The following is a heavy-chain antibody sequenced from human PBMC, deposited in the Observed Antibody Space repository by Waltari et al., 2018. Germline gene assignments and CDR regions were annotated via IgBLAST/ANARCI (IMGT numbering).Heavy chain of an antibody. CDR3: ARGYGGNFRGFDY. J-gene: IGHJ4*02. V-gene: IGHV3-53*02. CDR1: GFTVSSNY. CDR2: IYSGGST. Sequence: EVQLVETGGGLIQPGGSLRLSCAASGFTVSSNYMSWVRQAPGKGLEWVSFIYSGGSTYYADSVKGRFTISRDNSKNTLYLQMNSLRAEDTAVYYCARGYGGNFRGFDYWGQGTLVTVSS. D-gene: IGHD2-21*02.